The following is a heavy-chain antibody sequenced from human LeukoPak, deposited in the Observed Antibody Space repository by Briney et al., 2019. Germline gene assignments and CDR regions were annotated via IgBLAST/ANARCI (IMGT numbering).Heavy chain of an antibody. Sequence: PSETLSLTCTVSGGSVSSGSYYWSWIRQPPGTGLEWIGYIYYSGSTNYNPSLKSRVTISVDTSKNQFSLKLSSVTAADTAVYYCAREKVLLWFGESTNNWFDPWGQGTLVTVSS. CDR2: IYYSGST. J-gene: IGHJ5*02. D-gene: IGHD3-10*01. CDR1: GGSVSSGSYY. V-gene: IGHV4-61*01. CDR3: AREKVLLWFGESTNNWFDP.